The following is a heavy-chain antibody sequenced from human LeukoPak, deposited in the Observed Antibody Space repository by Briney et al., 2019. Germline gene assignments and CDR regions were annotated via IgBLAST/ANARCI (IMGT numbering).Heavy chain of an antibody. CDR2: IRYDGNNK. J-gene: IGHJ6*03. V-gene: IGHV3-30*02. Sequence: GGSLRLSCAASGFPFSDYVMHWVRQAPGKGLEWVAVIRYDGNNKYYADSVKGRFTISRDNSKNTLYLQMNTLRAEDTAVYYCAKASRFGYSYGPREYFYYMDVWGKGTTVTISS. CDR1: GFPFSDYV. D-gene: IGHD5-18*01. CDR3: AKASRFGYSYGPREYFYYMDV.